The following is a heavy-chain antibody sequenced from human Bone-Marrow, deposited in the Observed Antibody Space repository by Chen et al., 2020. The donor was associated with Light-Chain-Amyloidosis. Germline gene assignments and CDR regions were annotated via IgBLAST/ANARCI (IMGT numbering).Heavy chain of an antibody. CDR3: ARRRDGYNFDY. Sequence: EVKKPGESLKISCKGSGYTFPNYWIGWVHQMPGKGLEWMGVIYPDDSDARYSPSFEGQVTISADKSITTAYLQWRSLKASDTAMYYCARRRDGYNFDYWGQGTLVTVSS. V-gene: IGHV5-51*07. CDR1: GYTFPNYW. CDR2: IYPDDSDA. J-gene: IGHJ4*02. D-gene: IGHD5-12*01.